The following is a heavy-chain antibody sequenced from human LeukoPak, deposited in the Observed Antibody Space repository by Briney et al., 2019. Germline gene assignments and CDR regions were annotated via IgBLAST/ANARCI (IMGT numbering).Heavy chain of an antibody. CDR1: GYTFTGYY. Sequence: ASVKVSCKASGYTFTGYYMHWVRQAPGQGLEWMGWISAYNGNTNYAQKLQGRVTMTTDTSTSTAYMELRSLRSDDTAVYYCARDATMIVGGADYWGQGTLVTVSS. D-gene: IGHD3-22*01. CDR2: ISAYNGNT. J-gene: IGHJ4*02. V-gene: IGHV1-18*04. CDR3: ARDATMIVGGADY.